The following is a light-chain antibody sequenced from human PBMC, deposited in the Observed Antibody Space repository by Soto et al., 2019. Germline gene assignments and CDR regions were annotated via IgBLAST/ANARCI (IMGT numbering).Light chain of an antibody. CDR3: QQRSNWPPIT. J-gene: IGKJ5*01. CDR2: DAS. CDR1: QSVSSF. Sequence: EIVMPQSPATLSVSPGARATLSCRASQSVSSFLAWYQQKPGQAPRLLIYDASNRATGIPARFSGSGSGTDFTLTISSLEPEDFAVYYCQQRSNWPPITVGQGTRLEIK. V-gene: IGKV3-11*01.